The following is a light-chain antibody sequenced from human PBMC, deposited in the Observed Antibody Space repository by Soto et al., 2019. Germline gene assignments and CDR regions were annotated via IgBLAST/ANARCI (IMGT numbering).Light chain of an antibody. CDR2: AAS. CDR1: QGISSY. J-gene: IGKJ5*01. V-gene: IGKV1D-8*01. Sequence: VICIIQSPSLLSAATGDRVTISCRLSQGISSYLAWYQQKPGKAPELLIYAASTLQSGLPSIFSGIGSGTNFTLTISCMHSEDFATDDRQQSYSTPSFGQGTRLEIK. CDR3: QQSYSTPS.